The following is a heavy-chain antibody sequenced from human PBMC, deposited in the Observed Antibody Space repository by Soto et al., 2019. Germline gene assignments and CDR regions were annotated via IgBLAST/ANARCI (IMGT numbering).Heavy chain of an antibody. CDR3: ARDRRWFGELFDY. CDR2: ISYDGSNK. Sequence: GGSLRLSCAASGFTFRSYAMHWVRQAPGKGLEWVAVISYDGSNKYYADSVKGRFTISRDNSKNTLYLQMNSLRAEDRAVYYCARDRRWFGELFDYWGQGTLVTVSS. J-gene: IGHJ4*02. D-gene: IGHD3-10*01. CDR1: GFTFRSYA. V-gene: IGHV3-30-3*01.